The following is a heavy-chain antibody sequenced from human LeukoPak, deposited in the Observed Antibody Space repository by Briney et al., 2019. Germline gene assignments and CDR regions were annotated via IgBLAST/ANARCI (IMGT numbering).Heavy chain of an antibody. CDR1: EYTFTSYA. D-gene: IGHD2-2*01. V-gene: IGHV1-3*01. CDR3: ARGGMPAGWFDP. J-gene: IGHJ5*02. CDR2: INAGNGNT. Sequence: GASVKVSCKASEYTFTSYAMHWVRQAPGQRLEWMGWINAGNGNTKYSQKFQGRVTITRDTSASTAYMELSSLRSEDTAVYYCARGGMPAGWFDPWGQGTLVTVSS.